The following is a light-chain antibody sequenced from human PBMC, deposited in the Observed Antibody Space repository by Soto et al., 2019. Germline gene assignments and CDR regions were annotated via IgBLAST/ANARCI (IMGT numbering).Light chain of an antibody. Sequence: EIVLTQSPSTLSLSPPERSTLSCRSSQGFSDYLAWYQQKPGQAPRLLIYDASTRASGIPARFRGSGSGTDFTLTISSLEPEDFAVYYCQLRNNWPPSITFGQGTRLENK. V-gene: IGKV3-11*01. CDR2: DAS. J-gene: IGKJ5*01. CDR3: QLRNNWPPSIT. CDR1: QGFSDY.